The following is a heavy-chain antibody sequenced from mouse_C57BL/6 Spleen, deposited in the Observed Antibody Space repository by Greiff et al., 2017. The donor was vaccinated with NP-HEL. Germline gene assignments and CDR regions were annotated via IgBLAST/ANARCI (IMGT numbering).Heavy chain of an antibody. D-gene: IGHD2-1*01. CDR2: IDPSDSET. J-gene: IGHJ4*01. V-gene: IGHV1-52*01. Sequence: QVQLQQPGAELVRPGSSVKLSCKASGYTFTSYWMHWVKQRPIQGLEWIGNIDPSDSETHYNQKFKDKATLTVDKSSSTAYMQLSSLTSEDSAVYDGAREDYYYGNYGGYAMDYWGQGTSVTVSS. CDR1: GYTFTSYW. CDR3: AREDYYYGNYGGYAMDY.